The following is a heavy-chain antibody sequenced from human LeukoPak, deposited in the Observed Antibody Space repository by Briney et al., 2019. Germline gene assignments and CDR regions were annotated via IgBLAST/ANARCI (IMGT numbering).Heavy chain of an antibody. J-gene: IGHJ4*02. V-gene: IGHV3-15*01. D-gene: IGHD5-12*01. Sequence: PGGSLRLSCAASGFTFSNAWMSWVRQAPGKGLEWVGRIKSKTDGGTTDYAAFVKGRFTISRDDSKNTLYLQMNSLKTEDTALYYYTTDQRGYSGYYFDYWGQGTPVTVSS. CDR1: GFTFSNAW. CDR3: TTDQRGYSGYYFDY. CDR2: IKSKTDGGTT.